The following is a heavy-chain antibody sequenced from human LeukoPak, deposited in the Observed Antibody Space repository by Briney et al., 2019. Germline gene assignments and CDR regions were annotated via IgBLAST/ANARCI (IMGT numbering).Heavy chain of an antibody. D-gene: IGHD2-15*01. V-gene: IGHV4-61*02. CDR1: GGSITNGGYY. CDR3: ARVRCSGGSCPYYYYYYYMDV. J-gene: IGHJ6*03. CDR2: IYTTGST. Sequence: SETLSLTCTVSGGSITNGGYYWSWIRQPAGKGLEWIGRIYTTGSTYYNPSLQSRVTISIDTSKNQFSLKLRFVTTADTAVYYCARVRCSGGSCPYYYYYYYMDVWGKGTTVTVSS.